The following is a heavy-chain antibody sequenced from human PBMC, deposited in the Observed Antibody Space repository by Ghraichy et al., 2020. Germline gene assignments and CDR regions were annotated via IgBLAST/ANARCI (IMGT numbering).Heavy chain of an antibody. V-gene: IGHV3-48*02. Sequence: GGSLRLSCVGSGFTFSGYSMNWVRQSPGKGLEWVSYITRSSRSIFYADSVKGRFTISRDNAQNSLSLQMNSLRDEDTAVYYCARGSKVVRFFYYDGMDVWGQGNEVTVSS. J-gene: IGHJ6*02. CDR3: ARGSKVVRFFYYDGMDV. CDR1: GFTFSGYS. D-gene: IGHD4-23*01. CDR2: ITRSSRSI.